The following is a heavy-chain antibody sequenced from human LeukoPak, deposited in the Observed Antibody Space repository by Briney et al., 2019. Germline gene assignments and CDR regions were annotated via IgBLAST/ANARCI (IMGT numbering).Heavy chain of an antibody. J-gene: IGHJ4*02. Sequence: SETLSLTCTVSGGSITSNHWSWVRQPPGKGLEWIGQVHHSGGTSYNPSLRSRVTISIDKSENQFSLKLSSVTAADTAVYYCASVGYGDYVWGQGTLVTVSS. CDR1: GGSITSNH. CDR3: ASVGYGDYV. CDR2: VHHSGGT. D-gene: IGHD4-17*01. V-gene: IGHV4-4*02.